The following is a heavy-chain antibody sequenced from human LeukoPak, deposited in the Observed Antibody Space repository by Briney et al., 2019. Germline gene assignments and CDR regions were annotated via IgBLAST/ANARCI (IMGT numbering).Heavy chain of an antibody. CDR3: ARPYYDFRSGYYTGMVFGY. V-gene: IGHV3-48*03. CDR1: GFTFSSYE. Sequence: GGSLRLSCAASGFTFSSYEMNWVRQAPGKGLEWVSYISSSGSTIYYADSVKGRFTISRDNAKNSLYLQMNSLRAEDTAVYYCARPYYDFRSGYYTGMVFGYWGQGTLVTVSS. J-gene: IGHJ4*02. D-gene: IGHD3-3*01. CDR2: ISSSGSTI.